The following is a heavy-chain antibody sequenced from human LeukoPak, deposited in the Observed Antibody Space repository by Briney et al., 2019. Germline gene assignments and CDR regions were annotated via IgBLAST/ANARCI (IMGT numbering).Heavy chain of an antibody. J-gene: IGHJ4*02. V-gene: IGHV1-18*01. D-gene: IGHD4-17*01. Sequence: GASVKVSCKASGGTFSSYAISWVRQAPGQGLEWMGWISAYNGNTNYAQKLQGRVTMTTDTSTSTAYMELRSLRSDDTAVYYCARDRRTTVTTVDYWGQGTLVTVSS. CDR1: GGTFSSYA. CDR3: ARDRRTTVTTVDY. CDR2: ISAYNGNT.